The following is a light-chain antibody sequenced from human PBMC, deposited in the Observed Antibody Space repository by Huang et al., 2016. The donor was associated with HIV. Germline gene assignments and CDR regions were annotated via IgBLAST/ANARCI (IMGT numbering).Light chain of an antibody. CDR1: QSVGSY. CDR2: DAS. J-gene: IGKJ4*01. Sequence: EIVLTQSPATLSLSPGERATLSCRASQSVGSYLAWYQHKPGQAPRLLIYDASNRATGVPARFSDSGSGTDFTLTISSLEPEDFAVYYCQQRAFGGGTKVEIK. V-gene: IGKV3-11*01. CDR3: QQRA.